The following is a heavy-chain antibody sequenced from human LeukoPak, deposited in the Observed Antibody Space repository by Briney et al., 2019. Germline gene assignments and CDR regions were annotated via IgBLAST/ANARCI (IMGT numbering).Heavy chain of an antibody. Sequence: SETLSLTCAVSGGSISSGGYSWSWIRQPPGKGLEWIGYIYYSGSTNYNPSLKSRVTISVDTSKNQFSLKLSSVTAADTAVYYCARGYCSGGSCNWFDPWGQGTLVTVSS. J-gene: IGHJ5*02. D-gene: IGHD2-15*01. V-gene: IGHV4-61*08. CDR2: IYYSGST. CDR1: GGSISSGGYS. CDR3: ARGYCSGGSCNWFDP.